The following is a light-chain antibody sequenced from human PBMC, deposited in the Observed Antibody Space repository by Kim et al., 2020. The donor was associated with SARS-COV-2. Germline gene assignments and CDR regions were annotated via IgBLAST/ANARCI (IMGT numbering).Light chain of an antibody. CDR3: LQHNSYPPT. CDR1: QGIRNA. Sequence: DIQMTQSPSSLSASVGDRVTITCRASQGIRNALAWYQQIPGKAPTRLIYAASSLQSGVPSRFSGSGSGTEFTLTISSLQPEDFATYYCLQHNSYPPTFGQWTRLEIK. V-gene: IGKV1-17*01. CDR2: AAS. J-gene: IGKJ5*01.